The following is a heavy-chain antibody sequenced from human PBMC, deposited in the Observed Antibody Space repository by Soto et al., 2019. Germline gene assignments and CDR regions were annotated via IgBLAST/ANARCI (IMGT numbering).Heavy chain of an antibody. V-gene: IGHV4-30-2*01. D-gene: IGHD6-13*01. CDR2: IYHSGST. J-gene: IGHJ5*02. Sequence: SETLSLTCAVSGGSTSSGGYSWSWIRQPPGKGLEWIGYIYHSGSTYYNPSLKSRVTISVDRSKNQFSLKLSSVTAADTAVYYCARYRPTGKAAARTWFDPWGQGTLVTVSS. CDR1: GGSTSSGGYS. CDR3: ARYRPTGKAAARTWFDP.